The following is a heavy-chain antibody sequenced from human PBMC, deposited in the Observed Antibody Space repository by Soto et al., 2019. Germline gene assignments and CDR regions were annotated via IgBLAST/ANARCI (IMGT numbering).Heavy chain of an antibody. J-gene: IGHJ6*02. Sequence: GASVKVSCKASGYTFARYGIDWVRQAPGQGLEWMGWISGYNGDTNYAQKFQDRVSMTIDTSTGTAYMELRSLTSDDTAIYYCAKNGQPPYYYYGLDVWGQGTKVTVS. D-gene: IGHD2-8*01. CDR1: GYTFARYG. CDR2: ISGYNGDT. CDR3: AKNGQPPYYYYGLDV. V-gene: IGHV1-18*01.